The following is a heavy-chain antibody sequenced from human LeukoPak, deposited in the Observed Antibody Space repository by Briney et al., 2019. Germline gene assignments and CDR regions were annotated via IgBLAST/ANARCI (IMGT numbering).Heavy chain of an antibody. J-gene: IGHJ5*02. CDR2: ISSSGSTI. V-gene: IGHV3-11*01. D-gene: IGHD3-10*01. Sequence: PGGSLRLACAASGFTFSDYYMSWIRQAPGKGLEWVSYISSSGSTIYYADSVKGRFTISRDNAKNSLYLQMNSLRAEDTAVYYCARGPLAGSYLFDPWGQGTLVTVSS. CDR1: GFTFSDYY. CDR3: ARGPLAGSYLFDP.